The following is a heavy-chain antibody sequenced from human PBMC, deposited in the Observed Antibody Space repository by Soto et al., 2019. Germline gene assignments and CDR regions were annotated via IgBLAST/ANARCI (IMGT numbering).Heavy chain of an antibody. D-gene: IGHD6-13*01. CDR1: GGSISSGDYY. V-gene: IGHV4-30-4*01. CDR2: IYYSGST. J-gene: IGHJ6*02. Sequence: NPSETLSLTCTVSGGSISSGDYYWSWIRQPPGKGLEWIGYIYYSGSTYYNPSLKSRVTISVDTSKNQFSLKLSSVTAADTAVYYCARDSSSEEGGYGMDVWGQGTTVTVSS. CDR3: ARDSSSEEGGYGMDV.